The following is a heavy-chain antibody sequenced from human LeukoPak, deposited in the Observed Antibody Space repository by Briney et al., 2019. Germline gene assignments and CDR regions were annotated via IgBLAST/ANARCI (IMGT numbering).Heavy chain of an antibody. Sequence: ASVKVSCKASGYTFTSYAMHWVRQAPGQRLEWMGWINAGNGNTKYSQKFQGRVTITRDTSASTAYMELSSLRSEDTAVYYCARDLRNIVLMVPARPFDYWGQGTLVTVSS. CDR3: ARDLRNIVLMVPARPFDY. CDR1: GYTFTSYA. V-gene: IGHV1-3*01. D-gene: IGHD2-15*01. J-gene: IGHJ4*02. CDR2: INAGNGNT.